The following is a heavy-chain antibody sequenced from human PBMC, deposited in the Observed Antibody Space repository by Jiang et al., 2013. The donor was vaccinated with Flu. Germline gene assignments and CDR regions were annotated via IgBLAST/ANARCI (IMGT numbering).Heavy chain of an antibody. D-gene: IGHD6-13*01. V-gene: IGHV3-30*01. J-gene: IGHJ2*01. CDR3: ARDRDSSSSSSVDWYFDL. Sequence: GRFTISRDNSKNTLYLQMNSLRAEDTAVYYCARDRDSSSSSSVDWYFDLWGRGTLVTVSS.